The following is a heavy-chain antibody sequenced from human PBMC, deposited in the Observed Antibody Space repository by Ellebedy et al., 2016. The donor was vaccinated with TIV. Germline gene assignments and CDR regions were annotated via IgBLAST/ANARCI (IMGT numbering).Heavy chain of an antibody. CDR3: ARESFRYFDWDY. CDR2: MYPGGGT. J-gene: IGHJ4*02. V-gene: IGHV3-66*01. Sequence: GESLKISYAASGFTVSSHFMSWVRQTPGQGLEWVAVMYPGGGTNYTHSVEGRFTISRDNAKNTVYLQMDRLRAEDTAVYYCARESFRYFDWDYWGQGTPVTVSS. D-gene: IGHD3-9*01. CDR1: GFTVSSHF.